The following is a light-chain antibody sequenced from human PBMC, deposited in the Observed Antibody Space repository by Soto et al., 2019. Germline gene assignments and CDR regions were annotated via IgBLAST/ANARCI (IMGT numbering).Light chain of an antibody. CDR2: KAS. Sequence: DIQLTQSPSTLSASVGDRVPITCRASQSIRSWLAWYQQKPGKAPKLLIYKASSLESGVPSRFSGSGSGTEFTLTISSLQPDDFATYYCQQYNSYSPNTFGQGTKLEIK. J-gene: IGKJ2*01. V-gene: IGKV1-5*03. CDR3: QQYNSYSPNT. CDR1: QSIRSW.